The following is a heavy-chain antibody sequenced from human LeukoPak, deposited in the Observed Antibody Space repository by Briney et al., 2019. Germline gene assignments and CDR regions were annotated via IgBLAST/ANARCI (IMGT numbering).Heavy chain of an antibody. V-gene: IGHV3-20*04. CDR3: AKPFGSGWTPLDY. CDR2: INWNGGST. Sequence: GGSLRLSCAASGFTFDDYGMSWVRQAPGKGLEWVSGINWNGGSTGYADSVKGRFTISRDNAKNSLYLQMNSLRAEDTAIYYCAKPFGSGWTPLDYWGQGTLVTVSS. J-gene: IGHJ4*02. CDR1: GFTFDDYG. D-gene: IGHD6-19*01.